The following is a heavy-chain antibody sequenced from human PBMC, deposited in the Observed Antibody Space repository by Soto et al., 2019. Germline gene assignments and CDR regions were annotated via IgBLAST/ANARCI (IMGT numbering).Heavy chain of an antibody. CDR2: INPNSGST. D-gene: IGHD2-15*01. V-gene: IGHV1-2*02. CDR1: GYTFIGYY. CDR3: ARYCSSVSCYDEI. Sequence: QVQLVQSGAEVKKPGASVKVSCKASGYTFIGYYIHWVRQAPGQGLEWMGWINPNSGSTNYAQKFQGRVIMTKDTSISTTYMDLSRLISDDTAVYYCARYCSSVSCYDEIWGQGTMVTVSS. J-gene: IGHJ3*02.